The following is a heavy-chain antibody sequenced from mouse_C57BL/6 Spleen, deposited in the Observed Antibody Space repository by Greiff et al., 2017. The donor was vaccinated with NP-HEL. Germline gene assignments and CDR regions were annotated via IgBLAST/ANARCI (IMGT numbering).Heavy chain of an antibody. Sequence: QVQLQQSGAELVKPGASVKLSCKASGYTFTEYTIHWVKQRSGQGLEWIGWFYPGSGSLKYNENFKDKATLTADKSSSTVYMERRRLTAEDSAVYCCARHEDGDSSGHWYFDVWGTGATVTV. CDR2: FYPGSGSL. J-gene: IGHJ1*03. V-gene: IGHV1-62-2*01. D-gene: IGHD3-2*02. CDR3: ARHEDGDSSGHWYFDV. CDR1: GYTFTEYT.